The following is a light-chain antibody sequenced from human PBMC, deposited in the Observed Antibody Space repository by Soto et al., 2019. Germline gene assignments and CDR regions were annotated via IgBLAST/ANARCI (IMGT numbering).Light chain of an antibody. CDR3: QQYSAYPLT. V-gene: IGKV1-5*03. CDR2: WAS. CDR1: QNINGY. Sequence: DIQLTQSPSSLSASVGDRVTITCRASQNINGYLAWYQQKPGKAPKLLIYWASSLISGVPSRFTDGESGTEFTLTISSLQPDDLATYYCQQYSAYPLTFGGGTKV. J-gene: IGKJ4*01.